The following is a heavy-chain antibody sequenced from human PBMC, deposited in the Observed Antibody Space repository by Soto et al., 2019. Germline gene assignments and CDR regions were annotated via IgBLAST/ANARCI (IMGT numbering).Heavy chain of an antibody. CDR3: AKESGADFGDSCDY. J-gene: IGHJ4*02. V-gene: IGHV3-23*01. CDR2: ISAGGGSS. CDR1: GFTFSSYA. Sequence: EVQVLESGGGLVEPGGSLRLSCTASGFTFSSYAMSWVRQAPGKGLEWVSGISAGGGSSYYADSVKGRFTISRDNSKNTLYLQMNSLGAEDTAVYYCAKESGADFGDSCDYWGQGTLVSVSS. D-gene: IGHD4-17*01.